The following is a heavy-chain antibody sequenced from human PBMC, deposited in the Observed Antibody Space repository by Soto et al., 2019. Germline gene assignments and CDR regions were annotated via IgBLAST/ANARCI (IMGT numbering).Heavy chain of an antibody. V-gene: IGHV1-69*01. CDR1: GGTFSGYA. CDR3: ARDQRSITGTTSSEDVQH. Sequence: QSQLMQSGAEVKKPGSSVKVSCKASGGTFSGYAINWVRQAPGQGLEWMGGIIPLLGITDYGQKFQGRITIAADESTGTAYMDLRGLRSEDTAVYYCARDQRSITGTTSSEDVQHWGQGTLVSVSS. D-gene: IGHD1-20*01. J-gene: IGHJ1*01. CDR2: IIPLLGIT.